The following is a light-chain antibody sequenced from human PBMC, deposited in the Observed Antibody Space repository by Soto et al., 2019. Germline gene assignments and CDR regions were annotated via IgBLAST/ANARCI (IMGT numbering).Light chain of an antibody. CDR2: RDS. J-gene: IGLJ1*01. CDR1: ITDIGAYNY. Sequence: SVLTHPDSVSGSPGQSITISCTGTITDIGAYNYVSWYQQHPGKAPKLLIYRDSSRASGVSNRFSSSKSGNAASLTIPGLQADDEAEYCCSSYTSSITPYVFGTGTKFIVL. CDR3: SSYTSSITPYV. V-gene: IGLV2-14*03.